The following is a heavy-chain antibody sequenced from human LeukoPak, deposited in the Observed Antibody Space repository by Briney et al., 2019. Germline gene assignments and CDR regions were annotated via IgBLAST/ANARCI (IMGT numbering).Heavy chain of an antibody. CDR3: ARASRITIFGVFNH. D-gene: IGHD3-3*01. V-gene: IGHV1-58*01. Sequence: GASVKVSCKASGFTFSSSAVQWVRQARGQRFEWIGWIGVGSGNTNYAERFQERVTITRDMSTSTAYMELSSLRSEDTAVYYCARASRITIFGVFNHWGQGTLVTVSS. J-gene: IGHJ4*02. CDR1: GFTFSSSA. CDR2: IGVGSGNT.